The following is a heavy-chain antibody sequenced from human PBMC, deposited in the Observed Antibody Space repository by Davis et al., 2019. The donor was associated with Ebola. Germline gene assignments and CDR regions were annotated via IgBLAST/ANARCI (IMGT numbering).Heavy chain of an antibody. Sequence: PGGSLRISCAASGFTFSNAWMNWVRQAPGKGLEWVGHIKSKTDGGTTDYAAPVKGRFTISRDDSKNTLYLQMNSLKTEDTAVYYCTTFVVVVTATIDYWGQGTLVTVSS. J-gene: IGHJ4*02. V-gene: IGHV3-15*01. CDR1: GFTFSNAW. CDR3: TTFVVVVTATIDY. D-gene: IGHD2-15*01. CDR2: IKSKTDGGTT.